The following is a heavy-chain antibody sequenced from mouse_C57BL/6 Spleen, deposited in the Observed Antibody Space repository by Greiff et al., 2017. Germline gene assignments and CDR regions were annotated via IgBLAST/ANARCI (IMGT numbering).Heavy chain of an antibody. D-gene: IGHD1-1*01. CDR1: GYTFTDYE. V-gene: IGHV1-15*01. Sequence: QVQLQQSGAELVRPGASVTLSCKASGYTFTDYEMHWVKQTPVHGLEWIGAIDPETGGTAYNQKFKGKAILTADKSSSTAYMELRSLTSEDSAVYYGSYCTGSSLDYWGQGTTLTVSS. CDR3: SYCTGSSLDY. J-gene: IGHJ2*01. CDR2: IDPETGGT.